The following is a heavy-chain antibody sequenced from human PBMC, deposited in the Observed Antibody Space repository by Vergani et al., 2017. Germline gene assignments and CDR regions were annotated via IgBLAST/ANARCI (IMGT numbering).Heavy chain of an antibody. CDR2: IRSDESRR. CDR3: AKEGGGYCSGGTCYPEY. V-gene: IGHV3-30*02. J-gene: IGHJ4*02. Sequence: QVQLVESGGGVVQPGGSLRLSCAASGFTFNSYGMHWVRQAPGKGLEWVASIRSDESRRYYGDSMEGPFTISRDNSKNTLYLQMKSLRREDTAVYYCAKEGGGYCSGGTCYPEYWGQGTLVIVSS. D-gene: IGHD2-15*01. CDR1: GFTFNSYG.